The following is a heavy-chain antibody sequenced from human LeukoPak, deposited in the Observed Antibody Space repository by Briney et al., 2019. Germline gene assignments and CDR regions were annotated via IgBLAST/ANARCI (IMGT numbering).Heavy chain of an antibody. Sequence: SVKVSCKASGYTFTSYDINWVRQATGQGLEWMGGIIPIFGTVNYAQKFQGRVTITADESTSTAYMELSSLRSEDTAVYYCAREGATGTAMVSFDYWGQGTLVTVSS. CDR2: IIPIFGTV. D-gene: IGHD5-18*01. CDR1: GYTFTSYD. J-gene: IGHJ4*02. V-gene: IGHV1-69*13. CDR3: AREGATGTAMVSFDY.